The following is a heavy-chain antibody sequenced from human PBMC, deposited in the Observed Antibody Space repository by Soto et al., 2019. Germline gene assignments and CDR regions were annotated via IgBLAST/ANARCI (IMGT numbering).Heavy chain of an antibody. J-gene: IGHJ6*02. CDR3: AKDNVIPAPTTPYYYYAMDV. Sequence: EVQLLESGGGLVQPGGSLRLSCAASGFTFGSYAMSWVRQTPGKGLEWISTISGSGRGGSTYYVDSVKGRFTISRDNSKNTLYLQMNSLRAEDTAVYYCAKDNVIPAPTTPYYYYAMDVWGQGTTVTVSS. CDR2: ISGSGRGGST. CDR1: GFTFGSYA. V-gene: IGHV3-23*01. D-gene: IGHD2-2*01.